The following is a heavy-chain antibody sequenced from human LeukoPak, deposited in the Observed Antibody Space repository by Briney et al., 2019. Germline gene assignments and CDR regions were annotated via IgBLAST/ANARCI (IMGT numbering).Heavy chain of an antibody. CDR2: ISAYNGNT. Sequence: ASVKVSCKASGYTFTSYGISWVRQAPGQGLEWMGWISAYNGNTNYAQKLQGRVTITTDTSTSTAYMELRSLRSDDTAVYYCARDIVVVPAAIWADYYYYGMDVWGQGTTVTVSS. V-gene: IGHV1-18*01. CDR3: ARDIVVVPAAIWADYYYYGMDV. J-gene: IGHJ6*02. D-gene: IGHD2-2*01. CDR1: GYTFTSYG.